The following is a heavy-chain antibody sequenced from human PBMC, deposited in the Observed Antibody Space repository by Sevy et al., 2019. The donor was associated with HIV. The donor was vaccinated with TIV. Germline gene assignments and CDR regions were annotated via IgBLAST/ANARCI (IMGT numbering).Heavy chain of an antibody. CDR2: ISSSSSTI. CDR3: ARDGYYDFCSGPPWFDY. Sequence: GGSLRLSCAASGFTFSSYSMNWVRQAPGKGLEWVSYISSSSSTIYYADSVKGRFTISRDNAKNSLYLQMNSLRAEDTAVYYCARDGYYDFCSGPPWFDYWGQGTLVTVSS. V-gene: IGHV3-48*01. J-gene: IGHJ4*02. CDR1: GFTFSSYS. D-gene: IGHD3-3*01.